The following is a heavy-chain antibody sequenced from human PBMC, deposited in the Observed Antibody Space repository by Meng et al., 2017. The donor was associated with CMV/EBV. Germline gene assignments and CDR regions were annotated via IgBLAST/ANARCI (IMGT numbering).Heavy chain of an antibody. CDR2: ISSSSSYI. CDR3: ARQYYDLWRGPFGLNYDGMDV. J-gene: IGHJ6*02. V-gene: IGHV3-21*01. CDR1: GFTFSSYS. Sequence: GESLKISCAASGFTFSSYSMNWVRQAPGKGLEWVSSISSSSSYIYYADSVKGRFTISRDNAKNSLYLQMNSLRAEDTAVYYCARQYYDLWRGPFGLNYDGMDVWGQGTTVTVSS. D-gene: IGHD3-3*01.